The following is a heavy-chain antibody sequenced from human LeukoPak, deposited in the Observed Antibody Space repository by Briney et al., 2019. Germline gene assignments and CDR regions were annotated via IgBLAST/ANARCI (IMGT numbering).Heavy chain of an antibody. CDR1: GGSISSGDYY. V-gene: IGHV4-30-4*01. Sequence: PSQTLSLTCTVSGGSISSGDYYWSWIRQPPGKGLEWIAYMYYSGSTYYNPSLKSRVTMSADTSKNQLSLKLSSVTAADTAVYYCARVDYDFWSGYGAPYYYYMDVWGKGTTVTVSS. D-gene: IGHD3-3*01. CDR2: MYYSGST. J-gene: IGHJ6*03. CDR3: ARVDYDFWSGYGAPYYYYMDV.